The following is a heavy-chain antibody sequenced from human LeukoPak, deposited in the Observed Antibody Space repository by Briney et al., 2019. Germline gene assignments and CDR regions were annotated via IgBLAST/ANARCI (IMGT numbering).Heavy chain of an antibody. D-gene: IGHD6-13*01. J-gene: IGHJ5*01. CDR2: INHSGST. V-gene: IGHV4-34*01. Sequence: PSETLSLTCAVYGGSFSGYYWIWIRQPPGKGLEWIGEINHSGSTNYNPSLKSRVTISVDASKNQFSLKLTSVTAADTAVYYCARVEKKSSSWYGQGLNWFAPWGQGTLVTVSS. CDR1: GGSFSGYY. CDR3: ARVEKKSSSWYGQGLNWFAP.